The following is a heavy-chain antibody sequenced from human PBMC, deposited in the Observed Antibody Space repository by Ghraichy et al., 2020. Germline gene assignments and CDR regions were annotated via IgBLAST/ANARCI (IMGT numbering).Heavy chain of an antibody. V-gene: IGHV4-30-4*01. Sequence: SETLSLTCTVSGGSISSGDYYWSWIRQPPGKGLEWIGYIYYSGSTYYNPSLKSRVTISVDTSKNQSSLKLSSVTAADTAVYYCARYSSRMYYFDYWGQGTLVTVSS. D-gene: IGHD5-18*01. CDR3: ARYSSRMYYFDY. CDR2: IYYSGST. CDR1: GGSISSGDYY. J-gene: IGHJ4*02.